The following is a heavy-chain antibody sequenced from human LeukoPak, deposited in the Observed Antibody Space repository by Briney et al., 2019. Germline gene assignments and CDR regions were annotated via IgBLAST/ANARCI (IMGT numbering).Heavy chain of an antibody. CDR1: GGTFSSYA. J-gene: IGHJ4*02. V-gene: IGHV1-69*04. CDR3: ATDGTPTYYDFWSGYCH. CDR2: IIPILGIA. Sequence: GASVKVSCKASGGTFSSYAISWVRQAPGQGLEWMGRIIPILGIANYAQKFQGRVTMTEDTSTDTAYMELSSLRSEDTAVYYCATDGTPTYYDFWSGYCHWGQGTLVTVSS. D-gene: IGHD3-3*01.